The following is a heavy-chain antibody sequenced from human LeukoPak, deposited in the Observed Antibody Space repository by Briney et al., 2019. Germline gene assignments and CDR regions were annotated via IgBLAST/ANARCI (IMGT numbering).Heavy chain of an antibody. CDR3: ARAHRPLYYYGSGSPSFDP. CDR2: IYYSGST. D-gene: IGHD3-10*01. Sequence: PSETLSLTCTVSGVSISSSSYYWGWIRQPPGKGLEWIGSIYYSGSTYYNPSLKSRVTISVDTSKNQFSLKLSSVTAADTAVYYCARAHRPLYYYGSGSPSFDPWGQGTLVTVSS. J-gene: IGHJ5*02. CDR1: GVSISSSSYY. V-gene: IGHV4-39*07.